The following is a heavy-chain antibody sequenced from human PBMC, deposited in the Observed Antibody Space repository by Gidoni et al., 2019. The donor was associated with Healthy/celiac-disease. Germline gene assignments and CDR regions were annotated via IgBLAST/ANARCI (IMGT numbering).Heavy chain of an antibody. Sequence: QLQLQESGPGLVKPSETLSITCTVSGGSISRSSYYWGWIRQPPGKGLEGIGSIYYSGRTYYNPSLKSRVPISVDTSKTQFSLKLSSVTAADTAVYYCARVRRGIVLVIDYWGQGTLVTVSS. CDR3: ARVRRGIVLVIDY. CDR2: IYYSGRT. J-gene: IGHJ4*02. D-gene: IGHD3-22*01. V-gene: IGHV4-39*01. CDR1: GGSISRSSYY.